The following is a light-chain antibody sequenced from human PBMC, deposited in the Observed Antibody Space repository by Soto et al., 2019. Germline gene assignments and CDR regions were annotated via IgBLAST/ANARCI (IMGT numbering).Light chain of an antibody. J-gene: IGKJ1*01. V-gene: IGKV1-39*01. CDR2: DAS. Sequence: DIQMAQSPSSLSASVGDRLTITCRASQSISHYLNWYQQKPGKAPQXLIYDASSLQSGVQSRFSGSGSGTDSTLTIRSLQPDDFATYYCQQYNSYWACGQGTKVDIK. CDR3: QQYNSYWA. CDR1: QSISHY.